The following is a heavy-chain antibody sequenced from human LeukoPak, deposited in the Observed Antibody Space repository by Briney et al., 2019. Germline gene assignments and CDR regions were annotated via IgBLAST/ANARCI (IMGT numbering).Heavy chain of an antibody. CDR2: ISSSGGST. J-gene: IGHJ4*02. D-gene: IGHD6-19*01. V-gene: IGHV3-23*01. Sequence: GGSLRLSCAASGLTFSSYVMSWVRQAPGKGLEWVSTISSSGGSTYYADSVKGRFTISRDNSKNTLYLQMNSLRAEDTAVYYCAKVREGSGWYGALDYWGQGTLVTVSS. CDR1: GLTFSSYV. CDR3: AKVREGSGWYGALDY.